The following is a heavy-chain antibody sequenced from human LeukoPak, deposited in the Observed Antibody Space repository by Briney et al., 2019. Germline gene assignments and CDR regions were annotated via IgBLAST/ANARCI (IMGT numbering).Heavy chain of an antibody. D-gene: IGHD6-6*01. CDR3: ARGVGSSSLTYFDY. CDR1: GGSISSYY. V-gene: IGHV4-4*07. J-gene: IGHJ4*02. CDR2: IYTSGST. Sequence: SETLSLTCTVSGGSISSYYWSWIRQPAGKGLKWIGHIYTSGSTNYNPSLKSRVTMSVDTSKNQFSLKLSSVTAADTAVYYCARGVGSSSLTYFDYWGQGVLVTVSS.